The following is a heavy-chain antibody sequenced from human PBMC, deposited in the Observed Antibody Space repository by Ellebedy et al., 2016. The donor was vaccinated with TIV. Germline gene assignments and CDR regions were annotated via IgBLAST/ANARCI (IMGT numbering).Heavy chain of an antibody. D-gene: IGHD4-17*01. CDR1: GFTFSDYY. V-gene: IGHV3-11*01. CDR2: ISSSASTM. J-gene: IGHJ2*01. CDR3: ARAIYGASYL. Sequence: GGSLRLSCAASGFTFSDYYMTWIRQPPGKGLEWISYISSSASTMYYPDSVEGRFTISRDNAKNSLFLQMNNLRAEDTAVYYCARAIYGASYLWGRGTLVTVSS.